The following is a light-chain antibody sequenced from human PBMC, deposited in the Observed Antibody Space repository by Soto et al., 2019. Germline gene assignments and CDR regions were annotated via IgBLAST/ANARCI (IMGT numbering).Light chain of an antibody. CDR1: RSVSSY. V-gene: IGKV3-11*01. CDR2: DAS. Sequence: EIVLTQSPGTLSLSPGESATLSCRASRSVSSYLAWYQQKPGQAPRLLIYDASNRATGIPARFSGSGSGTDFTLTISSLEPEDFAVYYCQQRSNWPPTFGQGTKVDIK. CDR3: QQRSNWPPT. J-gene: IGKJ1*01.